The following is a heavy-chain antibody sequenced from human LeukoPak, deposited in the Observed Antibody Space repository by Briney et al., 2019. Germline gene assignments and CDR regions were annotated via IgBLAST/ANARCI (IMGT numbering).Heavy chain of an antibody. CDR1: GGSISSYY. CDR2: IYYSGST. CDR3: ARALSYSYGPNWFDR. J-gene: IGHJ5*02. Sequence: PSETLSLTCTVSGGSISSYYWSWLRQPSGKGLEWIGYIYYSGSTNYNPSLKSRVTISVDTSKNQFPLKLSSVTAADTAVYYCARALSYSYGPNWFDRWGQGTLVTVSS. D-gene: IGHD5-18*01. V-gene: IGHV4-59*01.